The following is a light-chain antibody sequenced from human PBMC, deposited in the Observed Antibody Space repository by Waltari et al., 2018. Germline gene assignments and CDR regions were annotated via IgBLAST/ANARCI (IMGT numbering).Light chain of an antibody. CDR1: SSNIGAGYD. Sequence: LTQPPSVSGAPGQRVIISCIGSSSNIGAGYDVHWYQQLRGTAPKLPIQDTTKRPSGVPERFSGSKSGTSASLAIIGLQTEDEAEYYCQTYDRTLTGAIFGGGTKVTVV. V-gene: IGLV1-40*01. J-gene: IGLJ2*01. CDR3: QTYDRTLTGAI. CDR2: DTT.